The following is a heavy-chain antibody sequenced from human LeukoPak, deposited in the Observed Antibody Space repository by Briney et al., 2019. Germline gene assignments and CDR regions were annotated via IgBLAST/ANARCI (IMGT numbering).Heavy chain of an antibody. Sequence: GESLKISCKGSGYTFISFWIGWVRQMPGKGPEWLGMIFPDDSDTRYSPSFQGQVTISADKSISTAYLQWSSLKASDTAIYYCARARGIYGGFDYWGQGTLVTVSS. CDR2: IFPDDSDT. CDR1: GYTFISFW. V-gene: IGHV5-51*01. D-gene: IGHD3-10*01. CDR3: ARARGIYGGFDY. J-gene: IGHJ4*02.